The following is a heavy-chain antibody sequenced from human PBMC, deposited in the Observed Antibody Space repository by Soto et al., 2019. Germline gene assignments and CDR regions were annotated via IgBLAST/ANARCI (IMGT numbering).Heavy chain of an antibody. J-gene: IGHJ6*02. CDR3: ARDHTARVAAADVYYYYGIDV. V-gene: IGHV4-31*01. Sequence: QVQLQESGPGLVKPSQTLSLTCTVSGGSISSGGYYWSWIRQHPGKGLEGSGYIYYSGSTYYNPSLKCQVTISVDTSKNQFSLKLSSVAAADAALYYCARDHTARVAAADVYYYYGIDVWGQGTTVTVSS. D-gene: IGHD6-13*01. CDR2: IYYSGST. CDR1: GGSISSGGYY.